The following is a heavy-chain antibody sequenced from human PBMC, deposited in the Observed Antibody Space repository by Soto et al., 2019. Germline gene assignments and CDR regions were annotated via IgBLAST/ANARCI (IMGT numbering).Heavy chain of an antibody. CDR3: ARGAHYGSGSYYKD. J-gene: IGHJ1*01. CDR2: IYSGGST. Sequence: EVQMVETGGGLIQPGGSLRLSCADSGFTVSSNYMSWVRQAPGKGLEWVSVIYSGGSTYYADSVKGRFTISRDNSKNKLYLQMNSLRVEDTAVYYCARGAHYGSGSYYKDWGQGTLVTVSS. D-gene: IGHD3-10*01. CDR1: GFTVSSNY. V-gene: IGHV3-53*02.